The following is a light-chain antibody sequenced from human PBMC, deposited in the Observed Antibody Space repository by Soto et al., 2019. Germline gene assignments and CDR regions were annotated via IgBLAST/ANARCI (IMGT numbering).Light chain of an antibody. Sequence: QSALTQPASVSGSPGQSITISWTGTSSDVGGYNFVSWYQQHPGKAPKLMIYEVSNRPSGVSNRFSGSKSGNTASLTISGLQAEDEADYYCNSYTTSTTRVVFGGGTKLTVL. CDR3: NSYTTSTTRVV. CDR2: EVS. CDR1: SSDVGGYNF. J-gene: IGLJ2*01. V-gene: IGLV2-14*01.